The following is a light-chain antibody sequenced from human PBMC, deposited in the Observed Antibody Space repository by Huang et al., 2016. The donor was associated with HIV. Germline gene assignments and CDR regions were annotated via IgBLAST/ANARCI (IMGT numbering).Light chain of an antibody. CDR3: QQRSNWPRT. CDR2: DAS. CDR1: QSVSSY. Sequence: EIVLTQSPATLSLSPGERATLSCRASQSVSSYLAWYQQKPGQAPRLLIYDASTRGTGIPARFSGSGSGTDFTLTISSLEPEDFAVYYCQQRSNWPRTFGQGTKVEIK. J-gene: IGKJ1*01. V-gene: IGKV3-11*01.